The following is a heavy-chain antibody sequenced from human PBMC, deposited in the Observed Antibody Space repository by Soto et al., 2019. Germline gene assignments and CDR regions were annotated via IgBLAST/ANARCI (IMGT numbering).Heavy chain of an antibody. D-gene: IGHD2-8*01. CDR1: GFTFSSYW. V-gene: IGHV3-74*01. CDR3: ARVPTGKYGVWNY. Sequence: EEQLVESGGGLVQPGGSLRLSCAASGFTFSSYWMHWVRQAPGKGLVWVSRINPGGSITAYADSVKGRFTISRDNAKNTLYLQMNSLRAHDTAVYYCARVPTGKYGVWNYWGQGTLVTVSS. J-gene: IGHJ4*02. CDR2: INPGGSIT.